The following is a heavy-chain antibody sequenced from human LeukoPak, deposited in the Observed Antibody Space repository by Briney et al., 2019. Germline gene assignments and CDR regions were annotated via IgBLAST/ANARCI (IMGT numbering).Heavy chain of an antibody. D-gene: IGHD6-19*01. CDR2: IGSSGSTM. CDR3: AREAVGDAFDI. Sequence: GGSLRLSCAVSGFTFSSYEMNCVRQAPGKGLEWVSYIGSSGSTMYYADSVKGRFTISRDNAKNSLFLQMNSLRAEDTAVYYCAREAVGDAFDIWGQGTMVTVSS. V-gene: IGHV3-48*03. J-gene: IGHJ3*02. CDR1: GFTFSSYE.